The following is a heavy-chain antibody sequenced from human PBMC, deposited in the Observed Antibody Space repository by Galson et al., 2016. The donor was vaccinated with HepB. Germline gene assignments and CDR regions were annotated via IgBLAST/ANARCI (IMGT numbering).Heavy chain of an antibody. CDR1: GVTVSNNF. J-gene: IGHJ4*02. CDR2: IYSGGST. Sequence: LSLSCAVSGVTVSNNFMSWVRQAPGKGLEWVSLIYSGGSTDYADSVKGRFTISRDNSKNTLYLHMNSLRVEDTAVYYCARDPGGGPTHGYWGQGTLVTVSS. D-gene: IGHD3-16*01. CDR3: ARDPGGGPTHGY. V-gene: IGHV3-66*01.